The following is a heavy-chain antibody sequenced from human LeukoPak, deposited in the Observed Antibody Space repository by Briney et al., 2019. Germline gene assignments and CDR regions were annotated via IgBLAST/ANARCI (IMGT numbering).Heavy chain of an antibody. CDR3: ASCITMVRGVILHYMDV. Sequence: PGASVKVSCKASGYTFTSYYMHWVRQAPGQGLEWMGIINPSGGSTSYAQKFQGRVTMTRDMSTGTVYMELSSLRSEDTAVYYCASCITMVRGVILHYMDVWGKGTTVTVSS. D-gene: IGHD3-10*01. CDR1: GYTFTSYY. CDR2: INPSGGST. V-gene: IGHV1-46*01. J-gene: IGHJ6*03.